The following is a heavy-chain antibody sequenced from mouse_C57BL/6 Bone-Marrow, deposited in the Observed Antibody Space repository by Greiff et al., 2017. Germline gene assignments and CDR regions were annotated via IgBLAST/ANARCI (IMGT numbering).Heavy chain of an antibody. CDR3: AKNSYGSSYYYAMDY. V-gene: IGHV2-5*01. CDR1: GFSLTSYG. J-gene: IGHJ4*01. CDR2: IWRGGST. Sequence: QVHVKQSGPGLVQPSQSLSITCTVSGFSLTSYGVHWVRQSPGKGLEWLGVIWRGGSTDYNAAFMSRLSITKDNSKSQVFFKMNSLQADDTAIYYCAKNSYGSSYYYAMDYWGQGTSVTVSS. D-gene: IGHD1-1*01.